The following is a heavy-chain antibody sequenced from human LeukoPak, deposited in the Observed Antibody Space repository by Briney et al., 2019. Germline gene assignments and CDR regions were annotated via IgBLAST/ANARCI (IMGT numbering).Heavy chain of an antibody. CDR1: GGSFSGYY. V-gene: IGHV4-34*01. CDR3: ARAGDHDYGDYGVDY. D-gene: IGHD4-17*01. J-gene: IGHJ4*02. CDR2: INHSGST. Sequence: SETLSLTCAVYGGSFSGYYWSWIRQPPGKGPEWIGEINHSGSTNYNPSLKSRVTISVDTSKNQFSLKLSSVTAADTAVYYCARAGDHDYGDYGVDYWGQGTLVTVSS.